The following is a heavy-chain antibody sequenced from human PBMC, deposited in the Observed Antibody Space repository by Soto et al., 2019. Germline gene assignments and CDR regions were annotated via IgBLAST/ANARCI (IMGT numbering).Heavy chain of an antibody. D-gene: IGHD1-26*01. CDR2: IHRYGTE. CDR3: ARGGLAQGSPRKSPLYNWFDP. J-gene: IGHJ5*02. V-gene: IGHV3-53*01. Sequence: HPGGSLRLSCAASEFNVFHYFVTWLRQSPGKGLEWVSLIHRYGTERYADSVKGRFTISRDESENTVYLHMSDLRADDTAVYYCARGGLAQGSPRKSPLYNWFDPWGQGTLVTAPQ. CDR1: EFNVFHYF.